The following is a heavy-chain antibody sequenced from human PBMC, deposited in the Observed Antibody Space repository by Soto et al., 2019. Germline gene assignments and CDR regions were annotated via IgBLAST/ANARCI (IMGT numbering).Heavy chain of an antibody. CDR2: IDPSGGNT. CDR3: ARGGGCASITLSNCYADWFDP. CDR1: GYAFTSYY. J-gene: IGHJ5*02. Sequence: QVQLVQSGAEVKKPGASVKISCEASGYAFTSYYLHWVRQAPGQGLEWMGVIDPSGGNTGYGKKFQGRVTMTRDTSATILYRELSSLRAEDTAVYFCARGGGCASITLSNCYADWFDPWGQGTLVTVSS. D-gene: IGHD2-2*01. V-gene: IGHV1-46*01.